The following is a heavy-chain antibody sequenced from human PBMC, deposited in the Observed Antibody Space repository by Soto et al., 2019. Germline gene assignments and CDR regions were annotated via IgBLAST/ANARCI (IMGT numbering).Heavy chain of an antibody. CDR1: GGSVSSGSYY. J-gene: IGHJ4*02. Sequence: SETLCLTCTVSGGSVSSGSYYWSWIRQPPGRGLEWIGYIYNSGSTDYNTSLKSRVTISVDTSKNQFSLKLTSVTAADTAVYYCASGSSASAYIDYWGQGTQVTVS. CDR2: IYNSGST. V-gene: IGHV4-61*01. CDR3: ASGSSASAYIDY. D-gene: IGHD6-13*01.